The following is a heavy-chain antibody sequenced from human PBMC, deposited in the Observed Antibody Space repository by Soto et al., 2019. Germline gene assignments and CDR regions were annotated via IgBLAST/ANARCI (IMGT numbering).Heavy chain of an antibody. J-gene: IGHJ5*02. CDR1: GGSISSYY. Sequence: SETLSVTCTVSGGSISSYYWSWIRQPPGKGLEWIGYVYYSGSTSYNPSLETGVTISVDTSKNQFSLKLTSVTPADTAIYYCERVKRSTSRLDPWGQGTLVTVSS. V-gene: IGHV4-59*01. CDR2: VYYSGST. D-gene: IGHD1-26*01. CDR3: ERVKRSTSRLDP.